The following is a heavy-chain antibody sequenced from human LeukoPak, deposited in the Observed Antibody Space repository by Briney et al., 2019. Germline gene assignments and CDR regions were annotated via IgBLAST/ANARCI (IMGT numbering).Heavy chain of an antibody. D-gene: IGHD2-21*02. Sequence: PSETLSLTCTVSGGSISSYYWSWIRQPPGKGLEWIGYIYYSGSTNYNPSLKSRVTISVDTSKNQFSLKLSSVTAADTAVYYCARDGGDLEIDYWGQGTLVTVSS. CDR3: ARDGGDLEIDY. CDR2: IYYSGST. V-gene: IGHV4-59*01. CDR1: GGSISSYY. J-gene: IGHJ4*02.